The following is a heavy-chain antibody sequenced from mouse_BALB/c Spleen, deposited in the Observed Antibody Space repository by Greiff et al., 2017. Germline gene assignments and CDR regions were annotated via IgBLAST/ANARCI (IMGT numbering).Heavy chain of an antibody. D-gene: IGHD1-1*01. Sequence: VQLQQSGPELVKPGASVKISCKASGYAFSSSWMNWVKQRPGQGLEWIGRIYPGDGDTNYNGKFKGKATLTADKSSSTAYMQLSSLTSVDSAVYFCARSRNYYGSSSYYYAMDYWGQGTSVTVSS. CDR1: GYAFSSSW. CDR3: ARSRNYYGSSSYYYAMDY. CDR2: IYPGDGDT. J-gene: IGHJ4*01. V-gene: IGHV1-82*01.